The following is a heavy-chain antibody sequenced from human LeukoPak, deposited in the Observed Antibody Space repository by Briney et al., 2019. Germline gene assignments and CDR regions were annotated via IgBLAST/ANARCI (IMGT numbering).Heavy chain of an antibody. CDR2: IGGSGDSGDST. Sequence: GGSLRLSCAASRFTFSNYAMSWVRQAPGEGLEWVSAIGGSGDSGDSTYYADSVKGRFTISRDNSKNTLYLQMNSLRAEDTALYFCAKPRAFFSEDFWGQGTLVTVSS. J-gene: IGHJ4*02. V-gene: IGHV3-23*01. D-gene: IGHD3-3*01. CDR1: RFTFSNYA. CDR3: AKPRAFFSEDF.